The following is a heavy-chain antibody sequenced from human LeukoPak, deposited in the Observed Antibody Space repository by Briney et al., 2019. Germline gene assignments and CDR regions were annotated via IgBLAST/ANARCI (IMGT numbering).Heavy chain of an antibody. D-gene: IGHD6-19*01. CDR2: IYYSGST. J-gene: IGHJ4*02. CDR3: ARVFQQWLGSAPIDY. Sequence: SETLSLTCAVSGGSISSGGYSWSWIRQPPGKGLEWIGYIYYSGSTYYNPSLKSRVTISVDTSKNQFSLKLSSVTAADTAVYYCARVFQQWLGSAPIDYWGQGTLVTVSS. CDR1: GGSISSGGYS. V-gene: IGHV4-30-4*07.